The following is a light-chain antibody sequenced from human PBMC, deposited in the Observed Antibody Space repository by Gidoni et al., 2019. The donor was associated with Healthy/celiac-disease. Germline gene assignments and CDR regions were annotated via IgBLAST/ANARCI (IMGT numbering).Light chain of an antibody. CDR1: QGISSY. V-gene: IGKV1-9*01. CDR3: QQLNSLT. Sequence: DIQFTQSPSFLSASVGDRVTITCRASQGISSYLAWYQQKPGKAPKLLIYAASTLQSGVPSRFSGSGSGTEFTLTISSLQPEDFATYYCQQLNSLTFGGGTKVEIK. J-gene: IGKJ4*01. CDR2: AAS.